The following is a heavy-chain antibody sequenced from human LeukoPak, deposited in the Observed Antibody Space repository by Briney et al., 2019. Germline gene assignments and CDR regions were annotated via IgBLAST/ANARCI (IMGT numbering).Heavy chain of an antibody. CDR2: IYHSGST. V-gene: IGHV4-38-2*02. J-gene: IGHJ4*02. CDR3: ARDAESYNYDFLSEYYFDY. CDR1: GYSISSGYH. D-gene: IGHD3-3*01. Sequence: SETLSLTCTVSGYSISSGYHWGWIRQPPGKGLEWIGSIYHSGSTYYNPSLKSRVTISVDTSKSQFSLKLSSVTAADTAVYYCARDAESYNYDFLSEYYFDYWGQGTLVTVSS.